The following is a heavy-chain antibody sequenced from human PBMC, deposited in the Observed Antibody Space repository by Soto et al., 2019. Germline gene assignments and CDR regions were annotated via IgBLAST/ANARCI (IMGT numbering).Heavy chain of an antibody. V-gene: IGHV3-23*01. CDR2: ISGSGDST. CDR3: AKERSSGWSFDY. D-gene: IGHD6-19*01. CDR1: GFTFSTYA. J-gene: IGHJ4*02. Sequence: EVQLLESGGGLVQPGGSLRLYCAASGFTFSTYAMNWVRQAPGKGLEWVSGISGSGDSTYYADSVKGRFTVSRDNSKNTLYLQMNSLRGEDTAVFYCAKERSSGWSFDYWGQGTLVTVSP.